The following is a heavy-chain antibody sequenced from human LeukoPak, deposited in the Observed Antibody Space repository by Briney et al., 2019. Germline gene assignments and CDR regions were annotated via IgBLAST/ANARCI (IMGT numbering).Heavy chain of an antibody. CDR2: IYYSGST. D-gene: IGHD3-3*01. Sequence: SETLSLTCTVSGSSISSSSYYWGWIRQPPGKGLEWIGSIYYSGSTYYNPSLKSRVTISVDTSKNQFSLKLSSVTAADTAVYYCARHRSDFWSGIPFDYWGQGTLVTVSS. CDR3: ARHRSDFWSGIPFDY. V-gene: IGHV4-39*01. CDR1: GSSISSSSYY. J-gene: IGHJ4*02.